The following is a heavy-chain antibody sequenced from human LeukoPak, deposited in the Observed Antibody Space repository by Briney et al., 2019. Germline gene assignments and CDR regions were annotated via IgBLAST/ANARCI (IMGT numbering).Heavy chain of an antibody. J-gene: IGHJ4*02. Sequence: SETLSLTCTVSGGSISSYYWSWIRQPPGKGLEWIGYIYYSGSTYYNPSLKSRVTISVDTSKNQFSLKLSSVTAADTAVYYCARGPRDDYGSRFDYWGQGTLVTVSS. CDR3: ARGPRDDYGSRFDY. V-gene: IGHV4-30-4*01. CDR2: IYYSGST. CDR1: GGSISSYY. D-gene: IGHD4-17*01.